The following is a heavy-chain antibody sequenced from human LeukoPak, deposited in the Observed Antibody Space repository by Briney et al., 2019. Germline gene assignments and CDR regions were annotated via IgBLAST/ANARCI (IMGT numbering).Heavy chain of an antibody. J-gene: IGHJ3*02. Sequence: SETLSLTCTVSGGSISSYYWSWIRQPPGNGLEWIGYIYYSGGTNYNPSLKSRVTISVDTSKNQFSLKLSSVTAADTAVDYCAREVTGLAAAGVDAFDIWGQGTMVTVSS. D-gene: IGHD6-13*01. CDR3: AREVTGLAAAGVDAFDI. CDR2: IYYSGGT. V-gene: IGHV4-59*01. CDR1: GGSISSYY.